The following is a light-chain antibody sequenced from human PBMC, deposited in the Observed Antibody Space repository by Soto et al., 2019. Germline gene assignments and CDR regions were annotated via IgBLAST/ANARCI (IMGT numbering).Light chain of an antibody. V-gene: IGKV3-11*01. CDR1: QSVSNY. CDR2: DAS. J-gene: IGKJ4*01. Sequence: EIVLTQSPATLSLSPGERATLSCRASQSVSNYLAWYQQKPGQAPRLLIYDASNRATGIPAGFSGSGSGTDFTLTISSLEPEDFAVYYCQQRSNWPPLTFGGGTKVEMK. CDR3: QQRSNWPPLT.